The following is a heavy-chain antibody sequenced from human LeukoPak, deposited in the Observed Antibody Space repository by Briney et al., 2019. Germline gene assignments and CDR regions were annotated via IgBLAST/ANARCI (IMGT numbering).Heavy chain of an antibody. D-gene: IGHD6-25*01. CDR3: GRAFPPLRTSSAGDS. CDR2: ISYLSSHV. J-gene: IGHJ5*01. Sequence: GGSLRLSCSAPGFTFSDYDMNWVRQAPGKGLEWVSSISYLSSHVYYGDSVKGRFSISRDNAKNSLYLQMNSLGAEDTAIYYCGRAFPPLRTSSAGDSWGQGILVTVSS. CDR1: GFTFSDYD. V-gene: IGHV3-21*01.